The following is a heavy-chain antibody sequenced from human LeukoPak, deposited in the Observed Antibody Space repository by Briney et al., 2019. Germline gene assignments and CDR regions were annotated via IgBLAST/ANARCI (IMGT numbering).Heavy chain of an antibody. CDR2: MNPDRGNT. D-gene: IGHD3-10*01. V-gene: IGHV1-8*01. CDR3: ARGQEWWTTEMYYYGWGSYYTENDY. J-gene: IGHJ4*02. CDR1: GYTFTSYD. Sequence: ASVKVSCKASGYTFTSYDINWVRQATGQGLEWMGWMNPDRGNTGYAQKFQGRVTITRNTTISTAYMELSSLKSEDTAVYYCARGQEWWTTEMYYYGWGSYYTENDYWGQGTLVTVSS.